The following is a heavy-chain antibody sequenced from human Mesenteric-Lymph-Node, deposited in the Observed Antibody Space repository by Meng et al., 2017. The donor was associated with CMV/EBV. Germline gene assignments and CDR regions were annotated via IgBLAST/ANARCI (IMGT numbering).Heavy chain of an antibody. CDR3: ARHQRWLKSEGGFNY. CDR2: INHSGST. D-gene: IGHD4-23*01. J-gene: IGHJ4*02. CDR1: VESFSGYS. V-gene: IGHV4-34*01. Sequence: QSLLQQRGAGLLKPSEPPSLTCAVYVESFSGYSWDGIRQPPGKGLEWIGEINHSGSTNYNPSLKSRVTISVDTSKNQFSLKLSSVTAADTAVYYCARHQRWLKSEGGFNYWGQGTLVTVSS.